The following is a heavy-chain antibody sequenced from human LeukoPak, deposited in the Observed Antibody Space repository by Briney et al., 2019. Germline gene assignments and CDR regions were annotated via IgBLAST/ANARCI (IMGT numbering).Heavy chain of an antibody. J-gene: IGHJ4*02. Sequence: SETLSLTCSVSGVSFDDYYWSWVRQTPGKGLEWLGEINHSGYTNDSPSLKSLVTLSIDTSNKQFSLNLRSVTVADAGIYYCTRMTKGPDYWGQGTLVTVSS. D-gene: IGHD4-11*01. V-gene: IGHV4-34*01. CDR2: INHSGYT. CDR1: GVSFDDYY. CDR3: TRMTKGPDY.